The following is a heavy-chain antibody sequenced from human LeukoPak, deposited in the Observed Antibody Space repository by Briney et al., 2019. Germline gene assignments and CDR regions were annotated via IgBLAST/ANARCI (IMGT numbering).Heavy chain of an antibody. J-gene: IGHJ3*02. D-gene: IGHD3-3*01. V-gene: IGHV3-21*01. Sequence: KTGGSLRLSCAASGFTFSSYSMNWVRQALGKGLEWVSSISSSSSYIYYADSVKGRFTISRDNAKNSLYLQMNSLRAEDTAVYYCARELEGYDFWSGSDAFDIWGQGTMVTVSS. CDR1: GFTFSSYS. CDR3: ARELEGYDFWSGSDAFDI. CDR2: ISSSSSYI.